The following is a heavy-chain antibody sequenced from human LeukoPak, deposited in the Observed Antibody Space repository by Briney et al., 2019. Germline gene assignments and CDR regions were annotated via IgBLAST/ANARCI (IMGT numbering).Heavy chain of an antibody. Sequence: ASVKVSCKASGYTFTGYYMHWVRQAPGQGLEWMGWINPNSGGANYAQKFQGRVTMTRDTYISTAYMELSRLRSDDTAVYYCARDSLELHFDYWGQGTLVTVSS. J-gene: IGHJ4*02. V-gene: IGHV1-2*02. D-gene: IGHD1-7*01. CDR3: ARDSLELHFDY. CDR1: GYTFTGYY. CDR2: INPNSGGA.